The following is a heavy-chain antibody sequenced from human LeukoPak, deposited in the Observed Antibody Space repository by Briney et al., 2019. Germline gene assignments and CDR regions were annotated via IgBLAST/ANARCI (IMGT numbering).Heavy chain of an antibody. V-gene: IGHV4-59*08. D-gene: IGHD5-18*01. CDR3: ASGYTAMVSAFDI. J-gene: IGHJ3*02. CDR2: IYYSGRT. CDR1: GGSFSSYY. Sequence: SETLSLTCTVSGGSFSSYYWSWIRQPPGKGLEWIGYIYYSGRTNYNPSLKSRVTISVDTSKNQFSLKLSSVTAADTAVYYCASGYTAMVSAFDIWGQGTMVTVSS.